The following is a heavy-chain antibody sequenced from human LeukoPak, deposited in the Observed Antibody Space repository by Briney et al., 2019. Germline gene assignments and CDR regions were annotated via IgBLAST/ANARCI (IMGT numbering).Heavy chain of an antibody. CDR1: GFTFSRYA. CDR3: AKGQGSYYGYYLDY. D-gene: IGHD1-26*01. CDR2: ISGSGGST. Sequence: GGSLRLSCAASGFTFSRYAMSWVRQAPGKGLEWVSVISGSGGSTYYADSVKGRFTISRDNSKNTLYLQMNSLRAEDTAVYYCAKGQGSYYGYYLDYWGQGTLVTVSS. V-gene: IGHV3-23*01. J-gene: IGHJ4*02.